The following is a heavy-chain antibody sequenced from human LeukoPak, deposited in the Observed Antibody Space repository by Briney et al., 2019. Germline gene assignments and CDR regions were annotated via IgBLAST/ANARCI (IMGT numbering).Heavy chain of an antibody. CDR3: ARFEERGYQLPYPAG. CDR1: GYSFTSYW. J-gene: IGHJ4*02. V-gene: IGHV5-51*01. CDR2: IYPGDSDT. Sequence: GESLKISCKGSGYSFTSYWIGWVRQMPGKGLEWMGIIYPGDSDTRYSPSFQGQVTISADKSISTAYLQWSSLKASDTAMYYCARFEERGYQLPYPAGWGQVTLVTVSS. D-gene: IGHD2-2*02.